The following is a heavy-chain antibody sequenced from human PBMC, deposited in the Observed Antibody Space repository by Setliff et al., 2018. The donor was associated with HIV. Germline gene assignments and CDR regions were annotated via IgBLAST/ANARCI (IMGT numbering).Heavy chain of an antibody. CDR3: ARLEYSSSWINAEEYNWFDP. CDR1: GYTFTGYY. CDR2: INPNSGGT. J-gene: IGHJ5*02. V-gene: IGHV1-2*02. Sequence: ASVKVSCKASGYTFTGYYMHWVRQAPGQGLEWMGWINPNSGGTNYAQKLQGRVTMTADTSTSTAYMELRSLRSDDTAVYYCARLEYSSSWINAEEYNWFDPWGQGTLVTVSS. D-gene: IGHD6-13*01.